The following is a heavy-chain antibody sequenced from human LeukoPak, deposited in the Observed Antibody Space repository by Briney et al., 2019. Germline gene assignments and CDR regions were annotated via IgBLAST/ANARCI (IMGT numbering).Heavy chain of an antibody. J-gene: IGHJ4*02. CDR1: GGSISSGDYY. CDR3: ARDPLAMVRGVIR. Sequence: PSETLPLTCTVSGGSISSGDYYWSWIRQPPGKGLEWIVYIYYSGSNYYNPSLKSRVTISVDTSKNQFSLKLSSVTAADTAVYYCARDPLAMVRGVIRWGQGTLVTVSS. CDR2: IYYSGSN. V-gene: IGHV4-30-4*08. D-gene: IGHD3-10*01.